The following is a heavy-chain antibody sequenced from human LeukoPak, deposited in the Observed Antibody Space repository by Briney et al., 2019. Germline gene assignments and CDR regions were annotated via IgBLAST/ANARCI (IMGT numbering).Heavy chain of an antibody. CDR2: VYYSGST. J-gene: IGHJ2*01. Sequence: KPSETLSLTCTVSGGSVSSYYWSWMRQSPGKGLEWIGYVYYSGSTNYNPALKSRVTISLDTSENQFSLKLSSVTAADTAVYYCAREANSPTARYWYFDLWGQGTLVTVSS. V-gene: IGHV4-59*02. D-gene: IGHD2-21*01. CDR1: GGSVSSYY. CDR3: AREANSPTARYWYFDL.